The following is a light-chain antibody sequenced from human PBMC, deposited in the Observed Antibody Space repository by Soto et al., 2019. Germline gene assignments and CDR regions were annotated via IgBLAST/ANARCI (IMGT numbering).Light chain of an antibody. V-gene: IGKV3-20*01. J-gene: IGKJ3*01. CDR2: AAS. Sequence: VLTQSPGTLSLSPGERATLSCRASQSISSNNLAWYHQKPGQAPRLLIYAASARVTGIPDRFSGSGSGTDFTLTISRLEPEDFAVYYCQRYGSSPPFTFGPGTKVDIK. CDR3: QRYGSSPPFT. CDR1: QSISSNN.